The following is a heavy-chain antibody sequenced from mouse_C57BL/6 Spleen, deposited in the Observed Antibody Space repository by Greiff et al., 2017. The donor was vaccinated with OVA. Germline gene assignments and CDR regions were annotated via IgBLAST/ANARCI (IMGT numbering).Heavy chain of an antibody. CDR1: GYTFTSYW. J-gene: IGHJ2*01. CDR3: AREANSRFDY. D-gene: IGHD4-1*01. Sequence: QVHVKQSGTELVKPGASVKLSCKASGYTFTSYWMHWVKQRPGQGLEWIGNINPSNGGTNYNEKFKSKATLTVDKSSSTAYMQLSSLTSEDSAVYYCAREANSRFDYWGQGTTLTVSS. CDR2: INPSNGGT. V-gene: IGHV1-53*01.